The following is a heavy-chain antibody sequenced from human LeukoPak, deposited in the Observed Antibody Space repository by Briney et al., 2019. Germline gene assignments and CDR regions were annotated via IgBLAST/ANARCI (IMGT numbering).Heavy chain of an antibody. V-gene: IGHV1-69*05. CDR2: IIPIFGTA. Sequence: ASVKVPCKASGGTFSSYAIGWVRQAPGQGLEWMGRIIPIFGTANYAQKFQGRVTITTDESTSTAYMELSSLRSEDTAVYYCARVQGTNSSSWYEWGQGTLVTVSS. D-gene: IGHD6-13*01. J-gene: IGHJ4*02. CDR1: GGTFSSYA. CDR3: ARVQGTNSSSWYE.